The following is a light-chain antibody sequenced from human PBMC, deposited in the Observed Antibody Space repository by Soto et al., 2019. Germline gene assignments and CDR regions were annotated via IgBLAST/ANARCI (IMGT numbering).Light chain of an antibody. J-gene: IGKJ1*01. V-gene: IGKV1-5*01. CDR1: RSISNW. CDR2: DAP. CDR3: QQYDSYSWT. Sequence: DTQMTQSPSTLSGSVGDRVTITCRASRSISNWVAWYQQKPGKAPKILTSDAPDLERGVPSRFSGTGSGTEFTLTIVSLQPDDSATYYCQQYDSYSWTFGQGTKVEVK.